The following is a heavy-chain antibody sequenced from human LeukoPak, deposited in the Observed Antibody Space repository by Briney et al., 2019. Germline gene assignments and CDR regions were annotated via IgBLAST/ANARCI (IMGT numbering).Heavy chain of an antibody. V-gene: IGHV1-8*03. D-gene: IGHD3-3*01. J-gene: IGHJ4*02. CDR2: MNPNSGNT. CDR1: VYTFTSYD. CDR3: ARVTTIFGVVRSLAY. Sequence: ASVSVSCTASVYTFTSYDINWVRQATGQGREWMGWMNPNSGNTGYAQKFQGRVTITRNTSISTTYMELSSLRSEDTAVYYCARVTTIFGVVRSLAYWGQGTLVTVSS.